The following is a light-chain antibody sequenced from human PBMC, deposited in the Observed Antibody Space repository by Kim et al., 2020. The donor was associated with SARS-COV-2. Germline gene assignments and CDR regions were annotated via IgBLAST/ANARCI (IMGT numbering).Light chain of an antibody. CDR2: DAS. CDR3: LQYDTLPPT. J-gene: IGKJ5*01. Sequence: DIQMTQSPSSLSASVGDRVTITCQASQNIYTYLNWYQQKPGKAPSLLIYDASKLNRGVPSRFSGSGSATEFTFTISDVQPEDVATFYCLQYDTLPPTFGQGTRLEIK. CDR1: QNIYTY. V-gene: IGKV1-33*01.